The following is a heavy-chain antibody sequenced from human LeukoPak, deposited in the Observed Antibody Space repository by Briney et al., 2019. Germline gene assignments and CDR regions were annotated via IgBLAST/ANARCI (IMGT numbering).Heavy chain of an antibody. CDR2: IYTSGST. CDR3: ARQDPFIVVVPAAISFGGFDP. V-gene: IGHV4-4*09. Sequence: SETLSLTCTVSGGSISSYYWSWIRQPPGKGLEWIGYIYTSGSTNCNPSLKSRVTISVDTSKNQFSLKLSSVTAADTAVYYCARQDPFIVVVPAAISFGGFDPWGQGTLVTVSS. CDR1: GGSISSYY. J-gene: IGHJ5*02. D-gene: IGHD2-2*01.